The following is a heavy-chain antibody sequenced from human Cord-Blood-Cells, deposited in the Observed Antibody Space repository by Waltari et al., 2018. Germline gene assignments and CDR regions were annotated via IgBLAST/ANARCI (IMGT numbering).Heavy chain of an antibody. CDR1: GATFSSYA. Sequence: QVQLVQSGAEVKKPGSSVKVSCRASGATFSSYAISWVRQAPEQGIEWMRGIRPIFGTAKYAQKFQGGVTITADESTTTAYMELRSLTSDDTAVYYCARELRYSYGYYFDYWGQGTLVTVSS. D-gene: IGHD5-18*01. CDR2: IRPIFGTA. V-gene: IGHV1-69*01. J-gene: IGHJ4*02. CDR3: ARELRYSYGYYFDY.